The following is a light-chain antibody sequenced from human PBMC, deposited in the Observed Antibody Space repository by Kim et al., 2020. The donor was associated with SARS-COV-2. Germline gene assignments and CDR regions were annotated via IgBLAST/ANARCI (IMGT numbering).Light chain of an antibody. CDR3: NSRDSSGFHVL. CDR2: GKN. V-gene: IGLV3-19*01. CDR1: SLRSYY. Sequence: SELTQDPAVSVALGQTVRITCQGDSLRSYYASWYQQKPRQAPVLVIYGKNNRPSGIPDRFSGSYSGNTASLTITGAQAEDEADYYCNSRDSSGFHVLFGG. J-gene: IGLJ2*01.